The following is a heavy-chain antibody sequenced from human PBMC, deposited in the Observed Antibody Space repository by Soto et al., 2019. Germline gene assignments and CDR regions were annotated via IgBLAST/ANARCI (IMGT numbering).Heavy chain of an antibody. J-gene: IGHJ5*02. CDR1: GGSVSSGSNF. Sequence: PSETLSLTCTVSGGSVSSGSNFWSWIRQPPGKGLEWIGYIYNSGSTNYNPSLKSRVTISVDTSKNQVSLRLNSMTAADTAVYYCARGLSAFDPWGQGTLVTVSS. CDR3: ARGLSAFDP. V-gene: IGHV4-61*01. CDR2: IYNSGST. D-gene: IGHD3-16*01.